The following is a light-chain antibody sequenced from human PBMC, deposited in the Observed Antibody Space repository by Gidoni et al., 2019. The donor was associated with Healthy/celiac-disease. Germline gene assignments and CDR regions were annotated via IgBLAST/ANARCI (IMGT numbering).Light chain of an antibody. Sequence: EIVFTQSPGTLSLSPGDSATLSCSASQSVSRSYLAWYQQKPGQAPRRLMYAASSRATGIPDRFSGSGSGTDFTLTSSRREPEDFAVYYCQQYGSSPPTFGQGTKLEIK. CDR1: QSVSRSY. J-gene: IGKJ2*01. V-gene: IGKV3-20*01. CDR2: AAS. CDR3: QQYGSSPPT.